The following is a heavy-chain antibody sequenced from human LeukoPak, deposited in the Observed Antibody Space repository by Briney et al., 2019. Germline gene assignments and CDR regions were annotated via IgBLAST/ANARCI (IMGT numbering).Heavy chain of an antibody. D-gene: IGHD5-24*01. V-gene: IGHV3-23*01. CDR2: ISGSGGST. CDR3: AKSTRDGYNLWFDY. J-gene: IGHJ4*02. Sequence: GGSLRLSCAASGFTFSNYAMSWVRQAPGKGLEWVSAISGSGGSTYYADSVKGRFTISRDNSKNTLFLQMNSPRVEDTAIYYCAKSTRDGYNLWFDYWGQGTLVTVSS. CDR1: GFTFSNYA.